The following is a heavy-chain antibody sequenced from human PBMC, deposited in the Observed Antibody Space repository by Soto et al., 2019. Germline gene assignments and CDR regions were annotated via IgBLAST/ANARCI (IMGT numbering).Heavy chain of an antibody. CDR1: GGSISRCY. J-gene: IGHJ4*02. CDR2: IYYSGST. Sequence: SETLSLTCAVSGGSISRCYWSWIRHPPGKGLEWIGYIYYSGSTNYNPSLKSRVTISVDTSKNQFSLKLSSVTAADTAVYYCARGKGDNAMVKLDYCGQGTLVTVSS. CDR3: ARGKGDNAMVKLDY. V-gene: IGHV4-59*01. D-gene: IGHD5-18*01.